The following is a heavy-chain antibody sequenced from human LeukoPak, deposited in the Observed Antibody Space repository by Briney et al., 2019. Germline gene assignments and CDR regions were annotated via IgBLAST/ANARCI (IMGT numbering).Heavy chain of an antibody. CDR3: ARSAYGTFDS. J-gene: IGHJ4*02. D-gene: IGHD5-12*01. V-gene: IGHV4-59*01. CDR1: GVSISSYY. Sequence: SETLSLTCTVSGVSISSYYWSWIRQPPGKGLEWIGYIYYSGSTNYNPSLKSRATTSVDTSKNNFSLKLSSVTAADTAVYYCARSAYGTFDSWGQGTLVTVSS. CDR2: IYYSGST.